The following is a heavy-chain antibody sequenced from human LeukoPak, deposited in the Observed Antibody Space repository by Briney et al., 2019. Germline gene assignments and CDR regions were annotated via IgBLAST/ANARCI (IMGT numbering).Heavy chain of an antibody. CDR2: ISGSGGST. J-gene: IGHJ4*02. CDR1: GFTPSSYA. V-gene: IGHV3-23*01. Sequence: GGSLRLSCAASGFTPSSYATSWVRHAPGEGLGWVSAISGSGGSTYYADSVKGRFTISRDNSKNTLYLQMNSLRAEDTAVYYCARTGRGITMIVVVILDYWGQGTLVTVSS. D-gene: IGHD3-22*01. CDR3: ARTGRGITMIVVVILDY.